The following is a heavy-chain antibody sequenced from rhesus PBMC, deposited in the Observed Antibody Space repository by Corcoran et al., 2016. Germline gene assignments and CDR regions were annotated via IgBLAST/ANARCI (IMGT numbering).Heavy chain of an antibody. V-gene: IGHV3S42*01. J-gene: IGHJ4*01. D-gene: IGHD6-25*01. Sequence: EVQLVESGGGLAKPGGSLRLSCAASGFTFSSYWMTWVRQTPGKGLEWISAINSGGGSTYYADAVKGRFTISRDNSKNTLSLQMNSLRAEDTSVYYCAKGARSGSWKGYFDYWGQGVLVTVSS. CDR2: INSGGGST. CDR3: AKGARSGSWKGYFDY. CDR1: GFTFSSYW.